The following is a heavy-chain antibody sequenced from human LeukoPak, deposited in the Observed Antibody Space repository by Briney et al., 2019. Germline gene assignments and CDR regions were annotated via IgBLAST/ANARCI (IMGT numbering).Heavy chain of an antibody. J-gene: IGHJ4*02. V-gene: IGHV3-23*01. CDR3: AKSLGVGGYTRYKGFDQ. Sequence: GGSLRLSCAASGFAFNSFAMNWVRQAPGKGLEWVSSISNSDGSSHYADFVKGRFTISRDNSKNTLHLQMNSLRAEDAAVYYCAKSLGVGGYTRYKGFDQWGQGTLVTVSS. D-gene: IGHD3-16*02. CDR1: GFAFNSFA. CDR2: ISNSDGSS.